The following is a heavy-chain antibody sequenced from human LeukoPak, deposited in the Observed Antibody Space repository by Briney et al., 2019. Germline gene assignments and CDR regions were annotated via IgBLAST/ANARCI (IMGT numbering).Heavy chain of an antibody. D-gene: IGHD1-26*01. V-gene: IGHV3-7*05. Sequence: GGSLRLSCAVSGFTFSDNWMSWVRQAPGKGLEWVANIKEDGSEKNYVDSVKGRFTISRDNAKNSLYLQMNSLRAEDTAVYYCAKYFRADRGNYYRSFDYWGQGTLVTVSS. J-gene: IGHJ4*02. CDR2: IKEDGSEK. CDR3: AKYFRADRGNYYRSFDY. CDR1: GFTFSDNW.